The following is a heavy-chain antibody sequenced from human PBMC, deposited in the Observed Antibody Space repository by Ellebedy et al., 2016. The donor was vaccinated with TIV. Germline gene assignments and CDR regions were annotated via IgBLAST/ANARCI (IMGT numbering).Heavy chain of an antibody. Sequence: GESLKISCVASGFTFSSYAMTWVRQAPGKGLEWVSTITGSGDYTYYADSVKGRFTISRDNSKNTLYLQMNSLRVEDTAVYYCAKAHDNSGNSNWYLDLWGRGTLVTVSS. CDR2: ITGSGDYT. CDR3: AKAHDNSGNSNWYLDL. CDR1: GFTFSSYA. D-gene: IGHD4-23*01. V-gene: IGHV3-23*01. J-gene: IGHJ2*01.